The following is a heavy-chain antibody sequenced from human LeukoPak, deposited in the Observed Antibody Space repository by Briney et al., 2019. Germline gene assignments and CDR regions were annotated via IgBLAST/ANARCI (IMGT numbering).Heavy chain of an antibody. V-gene: IGHV3-64*01. D-gene: IGHD1-14*01. CDR3: ARLPVDAFDI. CDR2: ISSNGGNT. CDR1: RFTFSNYA. Sequence: PGGSLRLSCAASRFTFSNYAMHWVRQAPGKGLEHVSAISSNGGNTHYANSVKGRFTISRDNSKNTLYLQMGSLRAEDMAVYYCARLPVDAFDIWGRGTMVTVSS. J-gene: IGHJ3*02.